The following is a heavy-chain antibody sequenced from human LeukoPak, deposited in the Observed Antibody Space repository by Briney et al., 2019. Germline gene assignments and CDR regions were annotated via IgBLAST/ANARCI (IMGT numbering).Heavy chain of an antibody. J-gene: IGHJ4*02. D-gene: IGHD1-14*01. CDR1: GFTFSSYS. CDR2: ISSSSSSYI. V-gene: IGHV3-21*01. CDR3: ARDGTPYYFDY. Sequence: PGGSLRLSCAASGFTFSSYSMNWVRQAPGKGLEWVSSISSSSSSYIYYADSVKGRFTISRDNAKNSLYLQMNSLRAEDTAVYYCARDGTPYYFDYWGQGTLVTVSS.